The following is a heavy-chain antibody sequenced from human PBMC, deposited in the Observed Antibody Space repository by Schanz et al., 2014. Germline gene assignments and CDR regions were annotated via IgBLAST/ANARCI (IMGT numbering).Heavy chain of an antibody. J-gene: IGHJ4*02. CDR2: ISDDGSNH. CDR1: GFTFSTYA. V-gene: IGHV3-7*03. D-gene: IGHD6-13*01. CDR3: ARLDSSSWYPSDY. Sequence: EVQLLESGGALVQPGGSLRLSCSASGFTFSTYAMSWVRQAPGKGLEWVAVISDDGSNHYYPDSVKGRFTTSRDNGKKSMYLQMNSLRAEDTAVYYCARLDSSSWYPSDYWGQGTLVTVSS.